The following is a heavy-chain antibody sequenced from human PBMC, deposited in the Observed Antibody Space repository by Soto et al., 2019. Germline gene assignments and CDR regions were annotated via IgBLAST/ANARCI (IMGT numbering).Heavy chain of an antibody. CDR3: ARLRLVVYYYGSESYYNGDAFDI. Sequence: ASVKVSCKASGYTFTSYDINWVRQATGQGLERMGWMNPNSGNTGYAQKFQGRVTMTRNTSISTAYMELCSLRSEDTAVYYCARLRLVVYYYGSESYYNGDAFDILGQGTMFTVSS. J-gene: IGHJ3*02. CDR1: GYTFTSYD. V-gene: IGHV1-8*01. CDR2: MNPNSGNT. D-gene: IGHD3-10*01.